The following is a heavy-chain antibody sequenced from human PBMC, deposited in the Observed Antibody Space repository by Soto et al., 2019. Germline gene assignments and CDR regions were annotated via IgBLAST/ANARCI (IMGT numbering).Heavy chain of an antibody. CDR1: GGSFSGYY. V-gene: IGHV4-34*01. CDR2: INHSGST. Sequence: SETLSLTCAVYGGSFSGYYWSWIRQPAGKGLEWIGEINHSGSTNYNPSLKSRVTISVDTSKNQFSLKLSSVTAADTAVYYCATATYGSGSSHNWFDPWGQGTLVTVSS. D-gene: IGHD3-10*01. CDR3: ATATYGSGSSHNWFDP. J-gene: IGHJ5*02.